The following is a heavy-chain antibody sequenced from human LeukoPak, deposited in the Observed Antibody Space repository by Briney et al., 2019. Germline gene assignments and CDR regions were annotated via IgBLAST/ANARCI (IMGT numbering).Heavy chain of an antibody. V-gene: IGHV3-48*03. D-gene: IGHD2-21*02. J-gene: IGHJ3*02. CDR3: ARRLHIVVVAAIWRDTFDT. CDR1: GVTFSSYE. CDR2: ISSSGSTI. Sequence: GGSLRLSCAASGVTFSSYEMNWVRQAPGKGLEWLSYISSSGSTIYYADSVKGRFTISRDNAKNSLYLQMNSLRAEDTAVYYCARRLHIVVVAAIWRDTFDTWGQGTMVTVSS.